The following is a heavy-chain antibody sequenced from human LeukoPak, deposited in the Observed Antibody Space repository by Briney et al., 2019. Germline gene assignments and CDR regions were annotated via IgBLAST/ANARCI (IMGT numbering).Heavy chain of an antibody. V-gene: IGHV1-18*01. J-gene: IGHJ6*03. CDR3: ARRAPGGSSSSWGYYYYMDV. CDR2: ISAYNGNT. CDR1: GYTFTSYG. Sequence: EASVTVSCKASGYTFTSYGISWVRQAPGQGLEWMGWISAYNGNTNYAQKLQGRVTMTTDTSTSTAYMELRGLRSDDTAVYYCARRAPGGSSSSWGYYYYMDVWGKGTTVTVSS. D-gene: IGHD6-6*01.